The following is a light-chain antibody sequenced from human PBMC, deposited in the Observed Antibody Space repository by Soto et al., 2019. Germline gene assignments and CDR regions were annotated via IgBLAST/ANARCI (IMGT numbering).Light chain of an antibody. CDR3: QKYNSALWT. Sequence: QMTQSPSSLSASVGDRVTITCRASQGIAHYVAWYQQKPGKFPKLLIYAASTLQSGVPSRFSGSGSGTDFTLTISSLQPEDVATYYCQKYNSALWTFGQGTQVEIK. J-gene: IGKJ1*01. V-gene: IGKV1-27*01. CDR2: AAS. CDR1: QGIAHY.